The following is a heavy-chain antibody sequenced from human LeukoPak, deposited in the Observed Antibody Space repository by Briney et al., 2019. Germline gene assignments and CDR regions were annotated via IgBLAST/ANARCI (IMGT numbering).Heavy chain of an antibody. CDR1: GGTLSSYA. Sequence: GASVKVSCKASGGTLSSYAISWVRQAPGQGLEWMGGIIPIFGTANYAQKFQGRVTITADESTSTAYMELSSLRSEDTAVYYCAREGSSWTPHALYNWFDPWGQGTLVTVSS. J-gene: IGHJ5*02. CDR2: IIPIFGTA. V-gene: IGHV1-69*13. CDR3: AREGSSWTPHALYNWFDP. D-gene: IGHD6-13*01.